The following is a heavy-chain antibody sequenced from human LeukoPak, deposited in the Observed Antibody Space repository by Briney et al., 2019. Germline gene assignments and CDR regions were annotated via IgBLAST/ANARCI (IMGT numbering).Heavy chain of an antibody. CDR3: ARGGGALRFLEWANFDY. V-gene: IGHV1-69*13. J-gene: IGHJ4*02. D-gene: IGHD3-3*01. CDR1: GGTFSSYA. Sequence: ASVKVSCKASGGTFSSYAISWVRQAPGQGLEWMGGIIPIFGTANYAQKFQGRVTITADESTSTAYMELGSLRSEDTAVYYCARGGGALRFLEWANFDYWGQGTLVTVSS. CDR2: IIPIFGTA.